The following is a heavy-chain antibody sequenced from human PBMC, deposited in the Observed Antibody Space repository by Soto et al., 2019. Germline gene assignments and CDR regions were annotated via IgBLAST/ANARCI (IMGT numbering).Heavy chain of an antibody. V-gene: IGHV3-23*01. CDR1: GFIFENFG. CDR2: ISGSGFKK. J-gene: IGHJ5*02. Sequence: GGSLRLSCAASGFIFENFGMSWVRQAPGKGLEWISSISGSGFKKYYTDSVEGRFTISRDNSKSTVYLELNNLSAEDTAVYHCAKNQGVELVPLATVDWFDPWGQGSVVTVSS. CDR3: AKNQGVELVPLATVDWFDP. D-gene: IGHD1-26*01.